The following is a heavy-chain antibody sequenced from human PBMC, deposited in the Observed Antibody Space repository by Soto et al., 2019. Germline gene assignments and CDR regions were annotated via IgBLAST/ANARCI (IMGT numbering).Heavy chain of an antibody. CDR3: AKANRRGITGTRSYYYGMDV. CDR2: ISGSGGST. Sequence: GGSLRLSCAASGFTFSSYAMSWVRQAPGKGLEWVSAISGSGGSTYYADSVKGRFTISRDNSKNTLYLQMNSLRAEDTAVYYCAKANRRGITGTRSYYYGMDVWGQGTTVTVSS. V-gene: IGHV3-23*01. D-gene: IGHD1-20*01. J-gene: IGHJ6*02. CDR1: GFTFSSYA.